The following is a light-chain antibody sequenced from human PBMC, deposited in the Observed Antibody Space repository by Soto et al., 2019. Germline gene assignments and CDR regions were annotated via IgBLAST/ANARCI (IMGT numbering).Light chain of an antibody. Sequence: QLVLTQPPSVSGAPGQRVTISCSGSNSNIGANSGVHWYQQLPGTAPRLLIYGNNNRPSGVPDRFSGSKSGTSAFLAIAGLQPEDEAHYYCQSYDSSLSGSLVFGGGTKLTVL. CDR2: GNN. CDR3: QSYDSSLSGSLV. V-gene: IGLV1-40*01. CDR1: NSNIGANSG. J-gene: IGLJ3*02.